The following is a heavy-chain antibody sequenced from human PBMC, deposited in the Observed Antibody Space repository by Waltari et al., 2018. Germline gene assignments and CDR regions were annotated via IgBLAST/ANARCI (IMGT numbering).Heavy chain of an antibody. CDR3: ATGLRFLEWPDYYGMDV. D-gene: IGHD3-3*01. Sequence: QVQLVQSGAEVKKPGASVKVSCKVSGYTLTELSMHWVRQAPGKGLEWMGGFDTEDGETIYAQKFQGRVTMTEDTSTDTAYMELSSLRSEDTAVYYCATGLRFLEWPDYYGMDVWGQGTTVTVSS. CDR2: FDTEDGET. J-gene: IGHJ6*02. V-gene: IGHV1-24*01. CDR1: GYTLTELS.